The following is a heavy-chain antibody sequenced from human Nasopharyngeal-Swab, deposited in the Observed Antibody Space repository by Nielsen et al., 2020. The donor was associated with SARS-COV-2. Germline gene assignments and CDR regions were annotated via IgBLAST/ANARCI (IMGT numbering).Heavy chain of an antibody. J-gene: IGHJ4*02. D-gene: IGHD5-24*01. Sequence: SVKVSCKASGGTFSSYAISWVRQAPGQGLEWMGGIIPIFGTANYAQKFQGRVTITADESTSTAYMELSSLRSEDTAVYYCARPHFVYRDGYNLGYWGQGTLVTVSS. V-gene: IGHV1-69*13. CDR3: ARPHFVYRDGYNLGY. CDR2: IIPIFGTA. CDR1: GGTFSSYA.